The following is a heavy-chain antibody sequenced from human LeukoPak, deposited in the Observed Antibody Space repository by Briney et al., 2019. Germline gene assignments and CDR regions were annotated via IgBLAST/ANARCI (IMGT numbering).Heavy chain of an antibody. CDR2: IYHSGST. V-gene: IGHV4-38-2*01. Sequence: PSETLSLICAVSGYSISSGYYWGWIRQPPGKGLEWIGSIYHSGSTYYNPSLKSRVTISVDTSKNQFSLKLSSVTAADTAVYYCARLIGMDVWGKGTTVTVSS. CDR1: GYSISSGYY. CDR3: ARLIGMDV. J-gene: IGHJ6*04.